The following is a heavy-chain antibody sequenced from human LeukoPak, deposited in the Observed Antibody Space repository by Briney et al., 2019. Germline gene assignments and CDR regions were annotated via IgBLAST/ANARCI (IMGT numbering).Heavy chain of an antibody. J-gene: IGHJ4*02. D-gene: IGHD3-22*01. CDR1: GYTFTGYY. CDR3: VSFDSSGYYFDY. CDR2: INPNSGDT. Sequence: ASVKVSCKASGYTFTGYYMHWVRQAPGQGLEWMGWINPNSGDTNYAQKFQGRVTMTRDTSISTAYMELSRLRSDDTAVYYCVSFDSSGYYFDYWGQGTLVTVSS. V-gene: IGHV1-2*02.